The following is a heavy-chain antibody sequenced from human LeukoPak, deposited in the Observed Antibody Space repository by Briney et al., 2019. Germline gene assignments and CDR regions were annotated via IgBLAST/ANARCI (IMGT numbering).Heavy chain of an antibody. Sequence: ASVTVSCTASGGTFTSYAISWVRQAPGQGLERMGGIIPIFGTANYAQKFQGRVTITTDESTSTAYMELSSLRSEDTAVYYCARNVGYGDYGWFDPWGQGTLVTVSS. CDR3: ARNVGYGDYGWFDP. CDR1: GGTFTSYA. D-gene: IGHD4-17*01. CDR2: IIPIFGTA. V-gene: IGHV1-69*05. J-gene: IGHJ5*02.